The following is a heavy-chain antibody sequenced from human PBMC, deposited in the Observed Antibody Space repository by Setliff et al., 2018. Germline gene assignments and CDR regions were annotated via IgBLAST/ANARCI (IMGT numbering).Heavy chain of an antibody. CDR3: ARHTESWYFDS. Sequence: SETLSLTCTVSGGSISPYYWSWIRRPAGKGLECIGRFNSSGSTNYNPSLRGRVTESVDKPKNPFSLKLNSVTAADTAIYYCARHTESWYFDSWGQGTLVTVSS. CDR1: GGSISPYY. CDR2: FNSSGST. V-gene: IGHV4-4*07. J-gene: IGHJ4*02.